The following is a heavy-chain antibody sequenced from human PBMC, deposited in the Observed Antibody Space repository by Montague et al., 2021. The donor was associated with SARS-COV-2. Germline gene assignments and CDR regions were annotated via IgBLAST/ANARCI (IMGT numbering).Heavy chain of an antibody. D-gene: IGHD2-15*01. J-gene: IGHJ4*02. V-gene: IGHV4-59*01. CDR3: ARAVVGAKTATIES. CDR2: MHSTGSA. CDR1: GGSINNYF. Sequence: SETLSLTCSVSGGSINNYFWCWIRQSAGKGLEWVGYMHSTGSAAXNPSRRGRVIISVDTSKTQISLKLSSVSAADTALYYCARAVVGAKTATIESWGQGTLVTVSS.